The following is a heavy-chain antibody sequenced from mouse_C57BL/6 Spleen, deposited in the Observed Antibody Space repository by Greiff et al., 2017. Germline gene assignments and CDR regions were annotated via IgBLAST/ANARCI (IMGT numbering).Heavy chain of an antibody. V-gene: IGHV5-17*01. D-gene: IGHD6-5*01. J-gene: IGHJ4*01. Sequence: EVHLVESGGGLVKPGGSLKLSCAASGFTFSDYGMHWVRQAPEKGLEWVAYISSGSSTIYYADTVKGRFTISRDNAKNTLFLQMTSLRSEDTAMYYCAKAYHYYAMDYWGQGTSVTVSS. CDR2: ISSGSSTI. CDR1: GFTFSDYG. CDR3: AKAYHYYAMDY.